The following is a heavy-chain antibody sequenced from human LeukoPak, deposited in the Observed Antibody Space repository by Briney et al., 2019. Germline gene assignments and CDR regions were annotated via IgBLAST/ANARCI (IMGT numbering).Heavy chain of an antibody. CDR1: GFSFSNYA. V-gene: IGHV3-30*04. J-gene: IGHJ4*02. Sequence: GGSLRLSCAASGFSFSNYAMHWVRQAPGKGLDWVAVILYDGSIQNTADSVRGRFIISRDNSKNTVFLQMSSLTTDDTAVYYCSRGAILGALNLMVYWAQGTLVTVSS. CDR2: ILYDGSIQ. D-gene: IGHD2-8*02. CDR3: SRGAILGALNLMVY.